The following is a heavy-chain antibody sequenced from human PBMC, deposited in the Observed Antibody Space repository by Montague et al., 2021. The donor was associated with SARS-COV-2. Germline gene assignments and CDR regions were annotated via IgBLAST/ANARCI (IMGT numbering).Heavy chain of an antibody. D-gene: IGHD6-19*01. Sequence: TLSLTCTVSGGSIGSGSYYWSWIRQPAGKGLEWIGRISISGSTNYNPSLKSRVTISVDTSKNQFSLTLSSVTAADTAVYYCARDIAVAGLFDYWGQGNLVTVSS. CDR2: ISISGST. V-gene: IGHV4-61*02. CDR1: GGSIGSGSYY. J-gene: IGHJ4*02. CDR3: ARDIAVAGLFDY.